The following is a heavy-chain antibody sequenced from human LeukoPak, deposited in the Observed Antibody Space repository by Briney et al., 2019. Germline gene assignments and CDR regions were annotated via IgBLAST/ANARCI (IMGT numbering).Heavy chain of an antibody. V-gene: IGHV3-30*02. CDR1: GFAFSSYG. J-gene: IGHJ4*02. D-gene: IGHD2-2*01. CDR3: AKDSSGLVVVPAAPFDY. Sequence: GGSLRLSCAASGFAFSSYGMHWVRQAPGKGLEWVAFIRYDGSNKYYADSVKGRFTISRDNSKNTLYLQMNSLRAEDTAVYYCAKDSSGLVVVPAAPFDYWGQGTLVTVSS. CDR2: IRYDGSNK.